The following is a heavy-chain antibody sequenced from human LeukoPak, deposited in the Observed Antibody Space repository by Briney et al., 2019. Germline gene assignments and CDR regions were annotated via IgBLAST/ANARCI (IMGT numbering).Heavy chain of an antibody. J-gene: IGHJ6*03. D-gene: IGHD2-21*01. CDR3: ARVYSPARSSFFDCSRKGTYYMDV. V-gene: IGHV3-23*01. CDR1: GFTFSSYA. CDR2: IRGSGGST. Sequence: PGGSLRLSCAASGFTFSSYARSWVRKAAGRGVGWVAAIRGSGGSTYYADSVKGRFTVSRDNSKNALYLHMTSMRAADTAVYYCARVYSPARSSFFDCSRKGTYYMDVWGKGTTVTVSS.